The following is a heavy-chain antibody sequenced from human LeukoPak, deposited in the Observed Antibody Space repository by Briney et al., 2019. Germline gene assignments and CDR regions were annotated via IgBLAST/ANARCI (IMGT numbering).Heavy chain of an antibody. CDR2: IYNSGST. Sequence: SETLSLTCTVSGGSISSSSYYWGWIRQPPGKGLEWIGYIYNSGSTNYNPSLKSRVTMSVDTSKNQFSLKLSSVTAADTAVYYCARGRRSSGLLFTRAAHFDYWGQGTLVTVSS. D-gene: IGHD6-19*01. J-gene: IGHJ4*02. CDR1: GGSISSSSYY. CDR3: ARGRRSSGLLFTRAAHFDY. V-gene: IGHV4-61*05.